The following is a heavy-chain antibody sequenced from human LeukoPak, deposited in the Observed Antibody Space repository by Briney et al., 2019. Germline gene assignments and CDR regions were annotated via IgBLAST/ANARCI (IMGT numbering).Heavy chain of an antibody. D-gene: IGHD6-19*01. CDR2: IYPGDSDT. CDR3: ARQSIRAVAAQYFDY. V-gene: IGHV5-51*01. Sequence: GESLKISCKGAGYSFTSYWIGWVRQMPGKGLEWMGIIYPGDSDTRYSPSFQGQVTISADKSISTAYLQWSSLKASDTAMYYCARQSIRAVAAQYFDYWGQGTLVTVSS. CDR1: GYSFTSYW. J-gene: IGHJ4*02.